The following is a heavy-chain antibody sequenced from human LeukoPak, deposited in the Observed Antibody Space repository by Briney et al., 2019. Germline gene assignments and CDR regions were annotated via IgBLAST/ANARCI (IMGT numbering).Heavy chain of an antibody. CDR2: IHYTGST. D-gene: IGHD3-10*01. Sequence: SETLSLTCTVSGGSISSYYWSWIRQPPGKGLECIGYIHYTGSTNYNPSLKSRVTISVDTSKNQFSLKLSSVTAADTAIYYCARGGYYGSGNDFRFDPWGQGTLVTVSS. CDR1: GGSISSYY. V-gene: IGHV4-59*01. J-gene: IGHJ5*02. CDR3: ARGGYYGSGNDFRFDP.